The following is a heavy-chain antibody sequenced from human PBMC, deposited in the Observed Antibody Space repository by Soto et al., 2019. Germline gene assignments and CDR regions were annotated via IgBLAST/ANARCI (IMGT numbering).Heavy chain of an antibody. V-gene: IGHV4-30-2*01. D-gene: IGHD5-12*01. CDR3: AAGGGLPRYY. J-gene: IGHJ4*02. CDR1: GGSISSGGYS. Sequence: QLQLQESGSGLVKPSQTLSLTCAVSGGSISSGGYSWSWIRQPPGKGLEWIGYIYHSGSTYYNPSLKSRVTISVDRSKNQFSLKLSSVTGAETAVYYCAAGGGLPRYYWGQGTLVTVSS. CDR2: IYHSGST.